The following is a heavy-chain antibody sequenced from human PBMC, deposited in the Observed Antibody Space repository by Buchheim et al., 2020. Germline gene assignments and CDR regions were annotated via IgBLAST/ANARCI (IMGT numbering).Heavy chain of an antibody. V-gene: IGHV4-34*01. J-gene: IGHJ6*02. CDR2: INHSGST. D-gene: IGHD5-12*01. CDR3: ARWNIVATIWGYYYYGMDV. CDR1: GGSFSGYY. Sequence: QVQLQQWGAGLLKPSETLSLTCAVYGGSFSGYYWSWIRQPPGKGLEWIGEINHSGSTNYNPSLKSRVTISVDTSKHQFSLKLSSVTAADTAVYYCARWNIVATIWGYYYYGMDVWGQGTT.